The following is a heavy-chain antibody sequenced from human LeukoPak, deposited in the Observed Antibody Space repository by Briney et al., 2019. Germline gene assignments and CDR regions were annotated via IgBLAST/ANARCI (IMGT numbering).Heavy chain of an antibody. CDR3: TKQLGYCSDGRCYFTY. CDR1: GFTFGDHG. V-gene: IGHV3-23*01. J-gene: IGHJ4*02. CDR2: ISTTGGNT. Sequence: GGSLRLSCTASGFTFGDHGLNWVRQAPGRGLEWVSAISTTGGNTYYADSVKGRFIISRDNSKNTLFLQMNSLRAEDTAVFYCTKQLGYCSDGRCYFTYWGQGTLVTVSS. D-gene: IGHD2-15*01.